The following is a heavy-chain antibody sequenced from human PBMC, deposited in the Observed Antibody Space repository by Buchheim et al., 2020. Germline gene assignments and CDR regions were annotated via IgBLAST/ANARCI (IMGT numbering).Heavy chain of an antibody. CDR1: GFTFSSYA. V-gene: IGHV3-30-3*01. D-gene: IGHD3-22*01. CDR3: ARALQYYYDSSGYEFDY. Sequence: QVQLVESGGGVVQPGRSLRLSCAASGFTFSSYAMHWVRQAPGKGLEWVAVISYDGSNKYYADYVKGRITISRDNSKNTLYWQMNSLRAEDTAVYYCARALQYYYDSSGYEFDYWGQGTL. J-gene: IGHJ4*02. CDR2: ISYDGSNK.